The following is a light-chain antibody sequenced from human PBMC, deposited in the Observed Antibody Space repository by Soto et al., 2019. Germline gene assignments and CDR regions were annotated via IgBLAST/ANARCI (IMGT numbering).Light chain of an antibody. CDR2: DAS. CDR3: QQYYTYST. Sequence: DIQLTQSPSTLSAAVGDSVTITCRASQNIRNLLAWYQQKPGKAPKPLIFDASTLKTGVPSRFGGSGSGAEFNFTITGLQPDDFATYFCQQYYTYSTFGQGTMVDVK. J-gene: IGKJ1*01. CDR1: QNIRNL. V-gene: IGKV1-5*01.